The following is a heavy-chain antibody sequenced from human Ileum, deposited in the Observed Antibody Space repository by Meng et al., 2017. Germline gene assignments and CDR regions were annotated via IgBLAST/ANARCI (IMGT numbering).Heavy chain of an antibody. Sequence: QVQLQQSGPGLVMPSQTLSLSCAISGDSVSSNSAAWNWIRQSASRGLEWLGRTYYRSKWYNNYAVSVRSRISINPDTSKNQFSLQLNSVTPEDTAVYYCARDGGAAPDYFDYWGQGTLVTVSS. D-gene: IGHD3-16*01. J-gene: IGHJ4*02. V-gene: IGHV6-1*01. CDR3: ARDGGAAPDYFDY. CDR2: TYYRSKWYN. CDR1: GDSVSSNSAA.